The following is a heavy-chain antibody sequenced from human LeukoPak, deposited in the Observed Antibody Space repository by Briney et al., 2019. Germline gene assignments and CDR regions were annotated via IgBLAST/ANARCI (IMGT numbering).Heavy chain of an antibody. CDR1: GGSFSGYY. Sequence: PSETLSLTCAVYGGSFSGYYWSWIRQPLGKGLEWIGGINHSGSTNYNPSLKSRVTISVDTSKNQFSLKLSSVTAADTAVYYCARGRIAARPVANWFDPWGQGILVTVSS. D-gene: IGHD6-6*01. CDR3: ARGRIAARPVANWFDP. CDR2: INHSGST. J-gene: IGHJ5*02. V-gene: IGHV4-34*01.